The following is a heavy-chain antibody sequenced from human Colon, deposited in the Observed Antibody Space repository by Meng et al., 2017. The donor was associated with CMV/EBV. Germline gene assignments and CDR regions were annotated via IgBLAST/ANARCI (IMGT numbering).Heavy chain of an antibody. CDR1: GFTFSSHS. V-gene: IGHV3-21*06. J-gene: IGHJ4*02. Sequence: GESLKISCAASGFTFSSHSMHWVRQAPGKGPEWVSSISSSSNYIFYADSVRGRFTISRDNAKNSLYLRLNSLKAEDTAVYYCARNGGRGYWGQGTLVTVSS. CDR3: ARNGGRGY. CDR2: ISSSSNYI. D-gene: IGHD1-1*01.